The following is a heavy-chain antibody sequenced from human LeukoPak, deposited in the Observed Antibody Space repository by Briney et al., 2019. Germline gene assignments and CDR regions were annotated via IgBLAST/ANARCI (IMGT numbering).Heavy chain of an antibody. CDR3: ARNERYSSGWYPSGYYYMDV. J-gene: IGHJ6*03. V-gene: IGHV1-2*02. CDR1: GYTFTGYY. CDR2: INPNSGGT. Sequence: ASVKVSCKASGYTFTGYYMHWARQAPGQGLEWMGWINPNSGGTNYAQKFQGRVTMTRDTSISTAYMELSRLRSDDTAVYYCARNERYSSGWYPSGYYYMDVWGKGTTVTVSS. D-gene: IGHD6-19*01.